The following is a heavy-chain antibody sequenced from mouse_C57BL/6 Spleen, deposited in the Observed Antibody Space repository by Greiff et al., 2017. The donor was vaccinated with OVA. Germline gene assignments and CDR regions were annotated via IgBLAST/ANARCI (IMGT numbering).Heavy chain of an antibody. D-gene: IGHD4-1*01. J-gene: IGHJ4*01. Sequence: EVKLVESVAELVRPGASVKLSCTASGFNIKNTYMHWVKQRPEQGLEWIGRIDPANGNTKYAPKFQGKATITADTSSNTAYLQLSSLTSGDTDIDYCARARTGRDAMDYWGQGTTVTVSS. CDR2: IDPANGNT. CDR3: ARARTGRDAMDY. V-gene: IGHV14-3*01. CDR1: GFNIKNTY.